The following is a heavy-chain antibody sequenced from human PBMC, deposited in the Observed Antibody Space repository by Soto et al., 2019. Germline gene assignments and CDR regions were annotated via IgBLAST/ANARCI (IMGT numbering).Heavy chain of an antibody. V-gene: IGHV4-30-4*02. CDR2: IYYSGST. CDR1: GGSISSGDYY. CDR3: ARVEAAVGTGDY. D-gene: IGHD6-13*01. J-gene: IGHJ4*02. Sequence: PSEPLSLTCTVSGGSISSGDYYWSWIRQPPGKGLEWIGYIYYSGSTYYNPSLKSRVTISVDTSKNQFSLKLSSVTAADTAVYYCARVEAAVGTGDYWGQGTLVTVSS.